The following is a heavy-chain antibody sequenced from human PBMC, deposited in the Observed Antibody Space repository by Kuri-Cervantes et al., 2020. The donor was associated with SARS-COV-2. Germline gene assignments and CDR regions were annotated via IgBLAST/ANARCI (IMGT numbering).Heavy chain of an antibody. CDR3: AREYCSSTSCYYFDY. J-gene: IGHJ4*02. Sequence: GSLRLSCAVYGGSFSGYYWSWIRQPPGKGLEWIGEINHSGSTNYNPSLKSRVTISVDTSKNQFSLKLSSVTAADTAVYYCAREYCSSTSCYYFDYWGQGALVTVSS. CDR1: GGSFSGYY. D-gene: IGHD2-2*01. CDR2: INHSGST. V-gene: IGHV4-34*01.